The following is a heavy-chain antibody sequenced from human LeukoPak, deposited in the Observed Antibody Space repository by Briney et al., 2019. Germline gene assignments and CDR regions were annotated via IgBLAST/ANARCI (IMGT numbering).Heavy chain of an antibody. V-gene: IGHV4-30-4*01. CDR1: GGSISSGDYY. CDR2: IYYSGST. Sequence: PSETLSLTCTVSGGSISSGDYYWSWIRQPPGKGLEWIGYIYYSGSTYYNPSLKSRVTISVDTSKNQFSLKLSSVTAADTAVYYCARVPPGGYSYVYYYYGMDVWGQGTTVTVSS. CDR3: ARVPPGGYSYVYYYYGMDV. J-gene: IGHJ6*02. D-gene: IGHD5-18*01.